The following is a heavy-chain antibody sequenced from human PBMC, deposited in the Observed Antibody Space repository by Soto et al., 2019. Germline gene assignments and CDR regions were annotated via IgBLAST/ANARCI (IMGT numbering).Heavy chain of an antibody. D-gene: IGHD2-2*01. CDR2: INTDGSGI. CDR3: AIEPFHRSSNCYDSH. V-gene: IGHV3-74*01. CDR1: GITFSSYW. J-gene: IGHJ4*02. Sequence: GGSLRLSCAASGITFSSYWMHWVRQAPGKGLVWVSRINTDGSGITYADSVKGRFTISRDNDKNTLYLQMNSLRAEDTAVYYCAIEPFHRSSNCYDSHWGQGTLVNVSS.